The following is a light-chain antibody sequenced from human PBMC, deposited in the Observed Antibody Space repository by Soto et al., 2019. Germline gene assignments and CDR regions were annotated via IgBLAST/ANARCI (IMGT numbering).Light chain of an antibody. Sequence: ESVLMQSPGTLSLSPGERGTLSCKAIQSIRRTYLAWDQQKPVQAPRLLIYATSSRATGIPDRFSGSGSGTDFTLTISRLEPEDSAVYYCQQYGPSGTFGQGTKVDIK. CDR1: QSIRRTY. V-gene: IGKV3-20*01. CDR3: QQYGPSGT. CDR2: ATS. J-gene: IGKJ1*01.